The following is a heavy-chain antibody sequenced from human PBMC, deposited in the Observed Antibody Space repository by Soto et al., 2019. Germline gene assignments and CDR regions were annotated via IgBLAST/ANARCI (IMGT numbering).Heavy chain of an antibody. CDR2: ISYDGSNK. D-gene: IGHD5-12*01. Sequence: GGSLRLSCAASGFTFSSYGMHWVRQAPDKGLEWVAVISYDGSNKYYADSVKGRFTISRDNSKNTLYLQMNSLRAEDTAVYYCAKGSVSSGYDSIFAYWGQGTLVTVSS. V-gene: IGHV3-30*18. CDR1: GFTFSSYG. CDR3: AKGSVSSGYDSIFAY. J-gene: IGHJ4*02.